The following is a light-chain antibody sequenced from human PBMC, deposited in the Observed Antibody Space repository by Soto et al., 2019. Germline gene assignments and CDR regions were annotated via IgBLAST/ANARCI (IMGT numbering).Light chain of an antibody. V-gene: IGLV2-14*01. CDR2: EVT. CDR3: TSYTSGSLYV. CDR1: SSDVGGYKY. J-gene: IGLJ1*01. Sequence: QSALTQPASVSGSPGQSITISCTGTSSDVGGYKYVSWYQQHPDKAPKLMIYEVTNRPSGVSNRFSGSKSGNTASLTISGLQAEDEADYFCTSYTSGSLYVFGTGTQLTVL.